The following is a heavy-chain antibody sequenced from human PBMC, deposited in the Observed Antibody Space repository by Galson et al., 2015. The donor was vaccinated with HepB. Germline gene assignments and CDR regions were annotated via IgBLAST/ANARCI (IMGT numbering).Heavy chain of an antibody. CDR1: GGSFSGYQ. J-gene: IGHJ5*02. CDR3: ARGLRGGLGGRLEL. CDR2: INYRGST. V-gene: IGHV4-34*01. D-gene: IGHD3-16*01. Sequence: LSLTCGVHGGSFSGYQWSWLRQPPGKAPEWIGEINYRGSTSYSPSLKSRVTISLDTSKNQFSLELTSVTAADTAVYFCARGLRGGLGGRLELWGQGALVTVSS.